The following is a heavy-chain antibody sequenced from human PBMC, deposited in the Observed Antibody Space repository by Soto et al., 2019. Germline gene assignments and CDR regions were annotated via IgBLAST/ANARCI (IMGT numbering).Heavy chain of an antibody. CDR1: GGTFSDYG. J-gene: IGHJ6*02. CDR3: ARDRVVVNSYYYGLAV. V-gene: IGHV1-69*01. Sequence: QMQLVQSGAEVKTPGSSVKVSCKASGGTFSDYGVRWVRQAPGQGLEWMGWIIPAFGTITYAKRFQGSVKITADESMPSAYLELNRLRSEDTAVYYCARDRVVVNSYYYGLAVWGQGTTVIVSS. CDR2: IIPAFGTI. D-gene: IGHD2-15*01.